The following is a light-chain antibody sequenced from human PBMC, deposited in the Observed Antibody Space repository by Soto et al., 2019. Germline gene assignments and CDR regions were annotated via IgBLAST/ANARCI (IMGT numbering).Light chain of an antibody. CDR1: SSNIGAGYD. CDR2: GNS. Sequence: VLTQPPSVSGAPGQRVTLSCTGSSSNIGAGYDVHWYQQLPGTAPKLLIYGNSNRPSGVPDRFSGSKSGTSASLAITGLQAEDEADYYCQSYDSSLSGSYVVFGGGTKLTVL. CDR3: QSYDSSLSGSYVV. J-gene: IGLJ2*01. V-gene: IGLV1-40*01.